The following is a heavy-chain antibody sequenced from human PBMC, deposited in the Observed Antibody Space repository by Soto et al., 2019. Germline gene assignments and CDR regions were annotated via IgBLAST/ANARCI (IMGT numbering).Heavy chain of an antibody. V-gene: IGHV4-34*01. Sequence: SETLSLTCAVYGGSFSGYYWSWIRQPPGKGLEWIGEINHSGSTNYNPSLKSRVTISVDTSKNQFSLKLSSVTAADTAVYYCARGRNEVLRYFDWSKYYYYYMDVWGKGTTVTV. CDR3: ARGRNEVLRYFDWSKYYYYYMDV. J-gene: IGHJ6*03. D-gene: IGHD3-9*01. CDR1: GGSFSGYY. CDR2: INHSGST.